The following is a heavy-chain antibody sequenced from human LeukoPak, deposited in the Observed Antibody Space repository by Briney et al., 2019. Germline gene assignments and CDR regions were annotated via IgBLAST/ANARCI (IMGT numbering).Heavy chain of an antibody. V-gene: IGHV3-30*03. J-gene: IGHJ4*02. Sequence: GRSLRLSCAASGFTFSSYGMHWVRQAPGKGLEWVAAISYDGSNKYYADSVKGRFTISRDNAKNSLYLQMNSLRAEDTAVYYCARDKGGNFGYYFDYWGQGTLVTVSS. D-gene: IGHD4-23*01. CDR1: GFTFSSYG. CDR2: ISYDGSNK. CDR3: ARDKGGNFGYYFDY.